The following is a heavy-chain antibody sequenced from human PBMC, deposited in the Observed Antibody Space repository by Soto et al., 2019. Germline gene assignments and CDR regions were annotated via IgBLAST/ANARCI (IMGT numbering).Heavy chain of an antibody. CDR1: TVSSNF. Sequence: TVSSNFMSWVRQAPGKGLEWVSGIHSGGSTYYADSVKGRFTISRDNSKSTLYLQMYSLRVEDTAVYYCARVDPNDAPSYWGQGTLVTVS. J-gene: IGHJ4*02. CDR2: IHSGGST. CDR3: ARVDPNDAPSY. V-gene: IGHV3-66*01. D-gene: IGHD1-1*01.